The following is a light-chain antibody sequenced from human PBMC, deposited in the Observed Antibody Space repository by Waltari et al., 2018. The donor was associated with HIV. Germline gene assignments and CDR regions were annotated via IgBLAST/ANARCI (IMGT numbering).Light chain of an antibody. V-gene: IGLV2-11*01. CDR3: CSYAGVYTRWV. CDR2: DVT. Sequence: QSALTQPRSVSGSPGPSISISCTGTSSDVGGYKYVSWYQQYPGEVPKLMIYDVTKRPSGVPDRFSGSKSGNTASLTISGLQAEDEADYYCCSYAGVYTRWVFGGGTKLTVL. CDR1: SSDVGGYKY. J-gene: IGLJ3*02.